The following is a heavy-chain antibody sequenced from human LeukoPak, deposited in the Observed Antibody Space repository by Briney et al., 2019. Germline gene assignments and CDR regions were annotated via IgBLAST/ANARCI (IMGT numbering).Heavy chain of an antibody. V-gene: IGHV3-21*01. D-gene: IGHD4-17*01. CDR1: GFIFSSYS. CDR2: ISSSSSYI. CDR3: ARDHYGDSDY. J-gene: IGHJ4*02. Sequence: GGCLRLSCAASGFIFSSYSMNWVRQAPGGGLEWVSSISSSSSYIYYADSVKGRFTISRDNAKNSLYLQMNSLRAEDTAVYYCARDHYGDSDYWGQGTLVTVSS.